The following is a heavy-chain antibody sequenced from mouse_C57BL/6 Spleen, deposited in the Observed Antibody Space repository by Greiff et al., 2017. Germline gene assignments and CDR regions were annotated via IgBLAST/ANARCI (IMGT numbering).Heavy chain of an antibody. V-gene: IGHV1-55*01. CDR2: IYPGSGST. D-gene: IGHD2-4*01. Sequence: QVQLQQPGAELVKPGASVKMSCKASGYTFTSYWITWVKQRPGQGLEWIGDIYPGSGSTNYNEKFKSKATLTVDTSSSTAYMQLSSLTSEDSAVYYCAIYYDYDGYFDGWGTGTTVTVSS. CDR3: AIYYDYDGYFDG. J-gene: IGHJ1*03. CDR1: GYTFTSYW.